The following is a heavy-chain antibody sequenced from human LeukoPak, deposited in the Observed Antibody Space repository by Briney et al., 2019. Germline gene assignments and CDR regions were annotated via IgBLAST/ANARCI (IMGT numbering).Heavy chain of an antibody. D-gene: IGHD2-15*01. CDR1: GFTFSSSA. V-gene: IGHV3-21*01. Sequence: PGGSLRLSCAASGFTFSSSAMSWVRQAPGKGLEWVSAISNNGGYTYYADSVKGRFTISRDNAKNSLYLQMNSLRAEDTAVYYCARGISAASDYWGQGTLVTVSS. CDR3: ARGISAASDY. J-gene: IGHJ4*02. CDR2: ISNNGGYT.